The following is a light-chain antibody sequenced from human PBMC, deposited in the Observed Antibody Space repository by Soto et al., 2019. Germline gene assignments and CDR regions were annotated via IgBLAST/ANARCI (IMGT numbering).Light chain of an antibody. CDR1: SSDVGGYKH. CDR3: SSYTSSSTLVV. CDR2: EVS. Sequence: QSALTQPASVSGSPGQSITISCTGTSSDVGGYKHVSWFQQYPGKAPKLLISEVSHRPSGVSIRFSGSRSGNTASLTISGLQAEDEADYYCSSYTSSSTLVVFGGGTKLTVL. J-gene: IGLJ2*01. V-gene: IGLV2-14*01.